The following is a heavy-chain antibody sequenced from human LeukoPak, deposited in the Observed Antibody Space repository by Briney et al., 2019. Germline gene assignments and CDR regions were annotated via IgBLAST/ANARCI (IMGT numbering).Heavy chain of an antibody. J-gene: IGHJ4*02. CDR1: GGSFTGYY. D-gene: IGHD6-6*01. CDR2: ISHSGDT. CDR3: TRRSHYSTSPAANS. Sequence: SETLSLTCAVYGGSFTGYYWTWIRQPPGKGLEWIGEISHSGDTNYSPSLKSRVTLSVDASRNQFSLKLSSVTAADTAVYYCTRRSHYSTSPAANSWGQGTLVTLPT. V-gene: IGHV4-34*01.